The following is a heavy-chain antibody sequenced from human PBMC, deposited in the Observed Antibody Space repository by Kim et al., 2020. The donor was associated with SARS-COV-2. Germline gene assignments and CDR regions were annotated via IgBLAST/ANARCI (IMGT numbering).Heavy chain of an antibody. D-gene: IGHD2-2*03. J-gene: IGHJ4*02. CDR3: MKGGWGWIWDH. Sequence: GGSLRLSCTTSGFTFTGYAMSWVRQAPGKGLEWVSSIDGSDGTTYYVDSVKVRFTISRDNSKNTLDLQMNSLRADDTAVYYCMKGGWGWIWDHWGKGTRVTVSS. CDR2: IDGSDGTT. CDR1: GFTFTGYA. V-gene: IGHV3-23*01.